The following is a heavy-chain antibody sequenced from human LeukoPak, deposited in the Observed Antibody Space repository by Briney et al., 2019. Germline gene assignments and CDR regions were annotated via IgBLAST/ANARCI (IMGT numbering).Heavy chain of an antibody. CDR1: GFTFSSYS. CDR2: ISSSSSYI. D-gene: IGHD6-19*01. Sequence: GGSLRLSCAASGFTFSSYSMNWVRQAPGKGLEWVSSISSSSSYIYYADSVKGRFTISRDNAKNSLYLQMNSLRAEDTAVYYCASTIAVAAPFDYWGQGTLVTVSS. CDR3: ASTIAVAAPFDY. V-gene: IGHV3-21*01. J-gene: IGHJ4*02.